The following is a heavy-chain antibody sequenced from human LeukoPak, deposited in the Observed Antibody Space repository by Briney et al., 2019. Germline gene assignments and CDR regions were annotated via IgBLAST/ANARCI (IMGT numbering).Heavy chain of an antibody. CDR3: ARVRWDSSSCLDY. CDR2: IYYSGST. Sequence: SETLSLTCTVSGGSISSYYWSWIRQPPGKGLEWIGCIYYSGSTNYNPSLKSRVTISVDTSKNQFSLKLSSVTAADTAVYYCARVRWDSSSCLDYWGQGTLVTVSS. V-gene: IGHV4-59*01. D-gene: IGHD6-13*01. CDR1: GGSISSYY. J-gene: IGHJ4*02.